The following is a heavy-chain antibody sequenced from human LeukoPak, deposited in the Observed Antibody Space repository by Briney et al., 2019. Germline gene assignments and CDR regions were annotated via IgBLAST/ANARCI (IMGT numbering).Heavy chain of an antibody. D-gene: IGHD6-19*01. J-gene: IGHJ4*02. CDR2: ISSSSSYI. V-gene: IGHV3-21*01. CDR3: ARDRSVAVAGTVMVY. Sequence: GGSLRLSCAASGFTFSSYSMNWVRQAPGTGLEWVSSISSSSSYIYYADSVKGRFTISRDNAKNSLYRQMNSLRAEDTAVYYCARDRSVAVAGTVMVYWGQGTLVTVSS. CDR1: GFTFSSYS.